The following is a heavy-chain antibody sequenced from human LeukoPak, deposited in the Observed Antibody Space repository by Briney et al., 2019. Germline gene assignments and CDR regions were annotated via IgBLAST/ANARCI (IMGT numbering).Heavy chain of an antibody. J-gene: IGHJ4*02. CDR2: IYTSGST. V-gene: IGHV4-4*07. CDR3: AAEEIVIVPTATNSYFDT. D-gene: IGHD2-2*01. Sequence: PSETLSLTCTVSGYSISSSYYWSWIRQPAGKGLEWIGRIYTSGSTNYNPSLKSRVTMSVDTSKIQFSLRLSSVTAADTAVYYCAAEEIVIVPTATNSYFDTWGQGILVTVSS. CDR1: GYSISSSYY.